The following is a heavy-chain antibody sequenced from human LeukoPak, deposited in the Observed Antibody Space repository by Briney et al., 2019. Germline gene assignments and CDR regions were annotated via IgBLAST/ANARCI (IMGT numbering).Heavy chain of an antibody. Sequence: GGSLRLSCAASGFTFSNAWMSWVRQAPGKGLEWVGRIKSKADGGTTDYAAPVKGRFTISRDDSKNTLYLQMNSLKTEDTAVYYCTTGYGWLLPLDYWGQGTLVTVSS. J-gene: IGHJ4*02. CDR1: GFTFSNAW. CDR2: IKSKADGGTT. D-gene: IGHD3-22*01. V-gene: IGHV3-15*01. CDR3: TTGYGWLLPLDY.